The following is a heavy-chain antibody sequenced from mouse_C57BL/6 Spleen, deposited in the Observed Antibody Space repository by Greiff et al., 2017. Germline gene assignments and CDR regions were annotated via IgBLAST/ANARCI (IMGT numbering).Heavy chain of an antibody. D-gene: IGHD1-1*01. CDR3: ARWYYGSGGYFDV. CDR2: INPSTGGT. V-gene: IGHV1-42*01. J-gene: IGHJ1*03. Sequence: VQLKQSGPELVKPGASVKISCKASGYSFTGYYMNWVKQSPEKSLEWIGEINPSTGGTTYNQKFKAKATLTVDKSSSTAYMQLKSLTSEDSAVYYCARWYYGSGGYFDVWGTGTTVTVSS. CDR1: GYSFTGYY.